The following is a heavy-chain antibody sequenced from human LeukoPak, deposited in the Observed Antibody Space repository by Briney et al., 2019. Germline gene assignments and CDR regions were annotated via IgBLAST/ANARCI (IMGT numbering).Heavy chain of an antibody. CDR3: ARSRFRDGYNHQGAFDI. CDR1: GFTFSSYG. V-gene: IGHV3-30*19. Sequence: GRSLRLSCAAAGFTFSSYGMHWVRQAPGKGLEWVAVISYDGSNKYYADSVKGRFTISRDNSKNTLYLQMNSLRAEDTAVYYCARSRFRDGYNHQGAFDIWGQGTMVTVSS. D-gene: IGHD5-24*01. CDR2: ISYDGSNK. J-gene: IGHJ3*02.